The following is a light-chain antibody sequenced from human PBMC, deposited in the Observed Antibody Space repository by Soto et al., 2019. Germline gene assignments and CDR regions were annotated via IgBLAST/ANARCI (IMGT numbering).Light chain of an antibody. Sequence: EIVFTQSPGTPSLSPGERATLSCRASQSVSSDYLAWYQHRPGQAPRLLIYGASSRATGIPDRFSGSGSGTDFNLTISRLEPEDFAVYYCQQYGSSTGTFGLGTKVDIK. CDR3: QQYGSSTGT. CDR1: QSVSSDY. CDR2: GAS. J-gene: IGKJ1*01. V-gene: IGKV3-20*01.